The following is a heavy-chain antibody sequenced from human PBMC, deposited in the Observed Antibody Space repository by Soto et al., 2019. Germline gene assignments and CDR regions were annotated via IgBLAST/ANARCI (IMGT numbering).Heavy chain of an antibody. V-gene: IGHV1-69*01. CDR3: ARDTSGSSGWYGPWAFDP. CDR1: GGTFSSYA. Sequence: QVQLVQSGAEVKKPGSSVKVSCKASGGTFSSYAISWVRQAPGQGREWMGGIIPIFGTANYAQKFQGRVTSTADESTSTAYMELSSLRAEATAVYYCARDTSGSSGWYGPWAFDPWGQGTLVTVSS. CDR2: IIPIFGTA. D-gene: IGHD6-19*01. J-gene: IGHJ5*02.